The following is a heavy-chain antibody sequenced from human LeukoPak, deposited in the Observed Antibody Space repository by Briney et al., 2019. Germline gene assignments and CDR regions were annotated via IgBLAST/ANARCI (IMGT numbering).Heavy chain of an antibody. CDR1: GYTFTDYY. CDR2: INPTSGGT. Sequence: GASVKVSCKASGYTFTDYYLHWVRQAPGQGLEWMGWINPTSGGTNYAQKFQGSVTMTRDTSITTAYMELSSLTSDDTALYYCASLGATTLSYYGMDVWGQGTTVTVSS. D-gene: IGHD1-26*01. V-gene: IGHV1-2*02. CDR3: ASLGATTLSYYGMDV. J-gene: IGHJ6*02.